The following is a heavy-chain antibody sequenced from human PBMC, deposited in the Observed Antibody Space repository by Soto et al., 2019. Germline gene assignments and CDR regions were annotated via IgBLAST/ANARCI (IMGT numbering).Heavy chain of an antibody. V-gene: IGHV1-18*01. CDR3: ARDHSDRVYYDSSGSAFDY. CDR1: GYTFTSYG. Sequence: ASVKVSCKASGYTFTSYGISWVRQAPGQGLEWMGWISAYNGNTNYAQKLQGRVTMTTDTSTSTAYMELRSLRSDDTAVYYCARDHSDRVYYDSSGSAFDYWGQGTLVTVSS. D-gene: IGHD3-22*01. J-gene: IGHJ4*02. CDR2: ISAYNGNT.